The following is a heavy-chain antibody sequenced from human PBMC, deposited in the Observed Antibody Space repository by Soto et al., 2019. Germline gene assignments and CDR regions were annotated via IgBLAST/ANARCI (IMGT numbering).Heavy chain of an antibody. Sequence: SETLSLTCTVSGGSISSGGYYWSWIRQHPGKGLEWIGYIYYSGSTYYNPSLKSRVTISVDTSKNQFSLKLSSVTAADTAVYYCARDRASIAARFDIWGQGTIVTVSS. CDR1: GGSISSGGYY. CDR2: IYYSGST. V-gene: IGHV4-31*03. J-gene: IGHJ3*02. CDR3: ARDRASIAARFDI. D-gene: IGHD6-6*01.